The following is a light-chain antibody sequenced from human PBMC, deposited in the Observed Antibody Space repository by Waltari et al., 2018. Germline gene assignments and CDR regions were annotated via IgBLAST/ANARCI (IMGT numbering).Light chain of an antibody. CDR1: QSVLYSSNNKNY. J-gene: IGKJ1*01. Sequence: DIVMTQSPDSLAVSLGERATINCQSSQSVLYSSNNKNYLAWYQQKSGQPPKLLIYWASTRESGVPDRFSGSGSGTDFTLTISSLQAEDVAVYCCQQYYSIPWTFGQGTKVEIK. V-gene: IGKV4-1*01. CDR2: WAS. CDR3: QQYYSIPWT.